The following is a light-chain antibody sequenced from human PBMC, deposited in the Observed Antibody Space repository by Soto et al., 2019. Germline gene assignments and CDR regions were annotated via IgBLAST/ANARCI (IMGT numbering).Light chain of an antibody. Sequence: QSVLTHPSSACWSPGQSVTISCTGTSSDVGGYNYVSWYQQHPGKAPKLMIYEVSERPSGVPDRFSGSKSSNTASLTVSGLQAEDEADYYCSSYAGSNNFVFGTGTKVTVL. V-gene: IGLV2-8*01. CDR3: SSYAGSNNFV. J-gene: IGLJ1*01. CDR2: EVS. CDR1: SSDVGGYNY.